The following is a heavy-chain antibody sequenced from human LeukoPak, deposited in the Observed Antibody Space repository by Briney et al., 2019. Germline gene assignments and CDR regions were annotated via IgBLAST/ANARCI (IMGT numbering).Heavy chain of an antibody. V-gene: IGHV4-38-2*02. CDR3: ARGGAVAGTFDY. Sequence: PSETLSPTCTVSGYSISSGYYWGWIRQPPGEGLEWIGSIYPSGTTYYNPSLKSRVTVSIDTSKNQFSLNLSSVTAADTAVYYCARGGAVAGTFDYWGQGTLVTVSS. CDR1: GYSISSGYY. J-gene: IGHJ4*02. CDR2: IYPSGTT. D-gene: IGHD6-19*01.